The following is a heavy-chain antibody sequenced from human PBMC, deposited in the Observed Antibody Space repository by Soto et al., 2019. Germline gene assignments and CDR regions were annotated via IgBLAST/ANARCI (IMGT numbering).Heavy chain of an antibody. Sequence: EVQLLESGGGLVQPGGSLRLSCAASGFTFSSYAMSWVRQAPGKGLEWVSAISGSGGSTYYADSVKGRFTISRDNSKNTLYLQMNSLRAEDTAVKYCSKYEQWLRLRGSWYYFDYWGQGNLVTVSS. D-gene: IGHD5-12*01. V-gene: IGHV3-23*01. CDR2: ISGSGGST. CDR1: GFTFSSYA. CDR3: SKYEQWLRLRGSWYYFDY. J-gene: IGHJ4*02.